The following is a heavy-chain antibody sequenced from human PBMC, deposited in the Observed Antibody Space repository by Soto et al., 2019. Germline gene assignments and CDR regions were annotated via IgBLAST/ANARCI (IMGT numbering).Heavy chain of an antibody. Sequence: SETLSLTCTVSGGSISSGDYYWSWIRQPPGKGLEWIGYIYYSGSTYYNPSLKSRVTISVDTSKNQFSLKLSSVTAADTAVYYCARTYNWNYDYGMDVWGQGTTGAFSS. J-gene: IGHJ6*02. CDR3: ARTYNWNYDYGMDV. CDR2: IYYSGST. V-gene: IGHV4-30-4*01. CDR1: GGSISSGDYY. D-gene: IGHD1-20*01.